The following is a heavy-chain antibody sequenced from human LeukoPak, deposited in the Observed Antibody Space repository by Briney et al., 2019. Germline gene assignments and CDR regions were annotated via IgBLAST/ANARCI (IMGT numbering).Heavy chain of an antibody. CDR3: ARGDGSGSYQTYYYYYMDV. CDR2: IYYSGST. D-gene: IGHD3-10*01. CDR1: GGSISSGSYY. Sequence: PSETLSLTCTVSGGSISSGSYYWTWIRQPPGKGLEWIGYIYYSGSTNYNPSLKSRVTISVDTSKNQFSLKLSSVTAADTAVYYCARGDGSGSYQTYYYYYMDVWGKGTTVTISS. J-gene: IGHJ6*03. V-gene: IGHV4-61*01.